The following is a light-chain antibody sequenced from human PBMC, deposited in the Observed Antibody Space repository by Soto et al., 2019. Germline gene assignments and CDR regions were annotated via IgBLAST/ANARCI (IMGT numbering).Light chain of an antibody. CDR3: QQNGRSPT. V-gene: IGKV3-20*01. CDR1: QSVSSNY. CDR2: GAS. J-gene: IGKJ3*01. Sequence: EVVLTQSPGTLSLSPGERATLSCRASQSVSSNYLAWYQQRPGQAPRLLIYGASSRATGIPDRFSGSGSGTDFTLFISRLEPEDCGVYYCQQNGRSPTFGPGTKVEVK.